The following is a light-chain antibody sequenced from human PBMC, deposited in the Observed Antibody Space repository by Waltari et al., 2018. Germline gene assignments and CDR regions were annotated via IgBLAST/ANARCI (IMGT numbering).Light chain of an antibody. CDR3: SSQTLDGVVL. Sequence: QSALTQPASGSGSPGQSITISCIGVGSAIDGSDFVSWYQHHPGKAPQVIISDVHYRPSVISYRFSASQSANSASLTISGLQSEDECDYYCSSQTLDGVVLFGGGTRVTV. J-gene: IGLJ3*02. V-gene: IGLV2-14*03. CDR1: GSAIDGSDF. CDR2: DVH.